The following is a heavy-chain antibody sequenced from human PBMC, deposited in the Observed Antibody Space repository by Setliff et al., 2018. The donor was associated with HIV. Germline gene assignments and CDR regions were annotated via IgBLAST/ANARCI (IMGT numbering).Heavy chain of an antibody. V-gene: IGHV4-31*03. Sequence: SETLSLTCTVSGDYISGAGFYWTWIRQLPGKGLEWIGSIYYSGSTYYNPSLNSRVTISLGTSRWQFSLTLNSVSAADTAVYFCAREAMYYYDTSGHPQGFDYWGQGTLVTVSS. CDR3: AREAMYYYDTSGHPQGFDY. CDR1: GDYISGAGFY. D-gene: IGHD3-22*01. CDR2: IYYSGST. J-gene: IGHJ4*02.